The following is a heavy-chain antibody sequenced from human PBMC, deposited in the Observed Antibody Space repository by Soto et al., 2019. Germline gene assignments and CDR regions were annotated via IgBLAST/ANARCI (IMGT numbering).Heavy chain of an antibody. D-gene: IGHD3-16*01. Sequence: PSETLSLTCDISGDSASSSSAAWNWIRQSPSRGLEWLGRTYYRSKWIHEYTVSMESRITINPDTSKNQFSLHIYSVTPEDTAVYYCAGLVWFRGMDVPGQGTKVTVSS. CDR3: AGLVWFRGMDV. J-gene: IGHJ6*01. CDR2: TYYRSKWIH. CDR1: GDSASSSSAA. V-gene: IGHV6-1*01.